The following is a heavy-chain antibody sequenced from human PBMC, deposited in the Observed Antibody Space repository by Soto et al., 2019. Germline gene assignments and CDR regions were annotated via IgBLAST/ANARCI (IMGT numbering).Heavy chain of an antibody. D-gene: IGHD1-7*01. V-gene: IGHV3-74*01. J-gene: IGHJ3*01. CDR3: ARSLPGTYGAFDL. CDR2: ISGDGSST. Sequence: GSPGIPCAASEFTFRGYGMHGFRQRPGKGLVWVSRISGDGSSTNYADSVKGRFTISRDNAKNTVYLQIDSLRAEDTAVYYCARSLPGTYGAFDLWGQGTMVTVSS. CDR1: EFTFRGYG.